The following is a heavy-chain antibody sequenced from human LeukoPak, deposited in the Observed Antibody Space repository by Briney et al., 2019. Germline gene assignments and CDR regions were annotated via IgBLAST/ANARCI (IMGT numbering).Heavy chain of an antibody. D-gene: IGHD5-18*01. CDR2: IYYSGST. V-gene: IGHV4-59*01. J-gene: IGHJ4*02. Sequence: PSETLSLTCTVSGGSISSDYWSWIRQPPRQGLEWIGYIYYSGSTNYHPSLKGRVTISVDTSKNQFPLKLSSVTAADTAAYFCAREDTAMVYFAYWGQGTLVTVSS. CDR3: AREDTAMVYFAY. CDR1: GGSISSDY.